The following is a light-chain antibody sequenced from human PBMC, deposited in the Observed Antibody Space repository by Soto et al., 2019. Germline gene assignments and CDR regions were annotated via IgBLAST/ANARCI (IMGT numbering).Light chain of an antibody. CDR1: QSISSW. V-gene: IGKV1-5*03. J-gene: IGKJ1*01. CDR2: KAS. Sequence: DIQMTQSPSTQSASVGDRVNITCLASQSISSWLAWYQQKPGKAPKLLIYKASSLESVVPSRFSGSGSGTEFTLTISSLQPDDLATYYCQQYNSLWTFGQGTKVEIK. CDR3: QQYNSLWT.